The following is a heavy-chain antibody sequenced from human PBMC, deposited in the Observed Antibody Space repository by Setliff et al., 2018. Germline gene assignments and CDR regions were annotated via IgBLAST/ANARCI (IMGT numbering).Heavy chain of an antibody. V-gene: IGHV4-59*11. Sequence: KTSETLSLTCTVSDGSSSSHYWSWIRQPPGKGLEWIGYIHFSGTTNYNPSLKSRVTLSLDTSKNQFSLELSSVTAADTAMYYCARGNGYCSGGACYFMFDYWGQGTLVTVSS. CDR1: DGSSSSHY. CDR2: IHFSGTT. J-gene: IGHJ4*02. CDR3: ARGNGYCSGGACYFMFDY. D-gene: IGHD2-15*01.